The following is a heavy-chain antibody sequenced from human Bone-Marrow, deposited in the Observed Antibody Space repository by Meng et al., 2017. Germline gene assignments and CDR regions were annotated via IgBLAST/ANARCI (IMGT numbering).Heavy chain of an antibody. J-gene: IGHJ4*02. CDR3: VRSHSGFLDY. Sequence: QVKLQQSGPGLVKHSQTPSLTWSISGDSVSSNSAAWNWIRQSPSRGLEWLGRTYYRSKWSNDYAVSVRSRITINPDTSKNQFSLQLNSVTPEDTAVYYCVRSHSGFLDYWGQGTLVTVSS. V-gene: IGHV6-1*01. CDR1: GDSVSSNSAA. D-gene: IGHD3-10*01. CDR2: TYYRSKWSN.